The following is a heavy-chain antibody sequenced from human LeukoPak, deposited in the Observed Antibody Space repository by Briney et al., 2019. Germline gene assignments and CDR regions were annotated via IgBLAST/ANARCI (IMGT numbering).Heavy chain of an antibody. D-gene: IGHD3-10*01. J-gene: IGHJ4*02. Sequence: PGGSLRLSCAASGFTFSSYSMNWVRQAPGKGLEWVSYISSSSSTIYYADSAKGRFTISRDNAKNSLYLQMNSLRDEDTAVYYCARYGDDGSGSPNFDYWGQGTLVTVSS. V-gene: IGHV3-48*02. CDR2: ISSSSSTI. CDR3: ARYGDDGSGSPNFDY. CDR1: GFTFSSYS.